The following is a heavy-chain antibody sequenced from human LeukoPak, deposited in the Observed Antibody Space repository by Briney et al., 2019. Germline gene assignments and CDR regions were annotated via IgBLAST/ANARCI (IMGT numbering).Heavy chain of an antibody. CDR3: ASSGVVVPAATSRSMSAAFDI. V-gene: IGHV4-34*01. CDR1: GGSFSGYY. J-gene: IGHJ3*02. Sequence: SETLSLTCAVYGGSFSGYYWSWIRQPPGKGLEWIGEINHSGSTNYNPSLKSRVTISVDTSKNQFPLKLSSVTAADTAVYYCASSGVVVPAATSRSMSAAFDIWGQGTMVTVSS. D-gene: IGHD2-2*01. CDR2: INHSGST.